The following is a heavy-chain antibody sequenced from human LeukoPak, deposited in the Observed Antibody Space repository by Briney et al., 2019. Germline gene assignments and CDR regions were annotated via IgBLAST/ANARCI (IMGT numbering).Heavy chain of an antibody. Sequence: PSQTLSLTCTVSGGSISSGSYYWSWIRQPAGKGLEWIGRIYTSGSTNYNPSLKSRVTISVDTSKNQFSLKLSSMTAADTAVYYCARVGEYYYYYYMDVWGKGTTVTVSS. CDR3: ARVGEYYYYYYMDV. CDR1: GGSISSGSYY. J-gene: IGHJ6*03. D-gene: IGHD3-10*01. CDR2: IYTSGST. V-gene: IGHV4-61*02.